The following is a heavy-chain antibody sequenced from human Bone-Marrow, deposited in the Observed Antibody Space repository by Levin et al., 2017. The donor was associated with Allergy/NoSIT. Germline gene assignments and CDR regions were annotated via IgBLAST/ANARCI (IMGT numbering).Heavy chain of an antibody. V-gene: IGHV1-18*01. D-gene: IGHD3-3*01. J-gene: IGHJ6*03. CDR1: GYTFTSYG. CDR3: AREAAYDFWSYMDV. CDR2: ISAYNGNT. Sequence: GESLKISCKASGYTFTSYGISWVRQAPGQGLEWMGWISAYNGNTNYAQKLQGRVTMTTDTSTSTAYMELRSLRSDDTAVYYCAREAAYDFWSYMDVWGKGTTVTVSS.